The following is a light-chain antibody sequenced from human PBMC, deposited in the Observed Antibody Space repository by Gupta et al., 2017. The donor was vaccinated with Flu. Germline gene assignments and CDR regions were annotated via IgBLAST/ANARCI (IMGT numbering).Light chain of an antibody. CDR2: AAS. V-gene: IGKV1-39*01. CDR1: HSISRY. CDR3: QQRYSTPYT. J-gene: IGKJ2*01. Sequence: PSSLSASVGDRVTSTCRASHSISRYLEWYQQKPGKAPKLLIYAASSVESGVPSRFSGSGSGTDFTLTISSLQPEDFATYYCQQRYSTPYTFGQGTKLEIK.